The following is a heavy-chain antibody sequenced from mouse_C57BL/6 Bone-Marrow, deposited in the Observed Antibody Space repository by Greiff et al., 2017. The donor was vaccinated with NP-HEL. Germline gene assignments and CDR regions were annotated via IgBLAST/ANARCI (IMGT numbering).Heavy chain of an antibody. CDR3: ATPRLLRSTWFAY. V-gene: IGHV1-81*01. D-gene: IGHD1-1*01. J-gene: IGHJ3*01. Sequence: QVQLQQSGAELARPGASVKLSCKASGYTFTSYGISWVKQRTGQGLEWIGEIYPRSGNTYYNEKFKGKATLTADKSASTAYMELRSLTSEDSAVYFCATPRLLRSTWFAYWGQGTLVTVSA. CDR2: IYPRSGNT. CDR1: GYTFTSYG.